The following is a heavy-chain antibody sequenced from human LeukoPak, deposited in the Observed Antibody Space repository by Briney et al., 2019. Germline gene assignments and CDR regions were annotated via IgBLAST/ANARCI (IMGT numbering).Heavy chain of an antibody. D-gene: IGHD6-13*01. V-gene: IGHV4-39*07. J-gene: IGHJ5*02. CDR2: IYYSGST. Sequence: SETLSLTCTVSGGSISSSSYYWGWIRQPPGKGLEWIGSIYYSGSTYYNPSLKSRVTISVDTSKNQFSLKLSSVTAADTAVYYCARDLWVVAAAGTMTYNWFDPWGQGTLVTVSS. CDR3: ARDLWVVAAAGTMTYNWFDP. CDR1: GGSISSSSYY.